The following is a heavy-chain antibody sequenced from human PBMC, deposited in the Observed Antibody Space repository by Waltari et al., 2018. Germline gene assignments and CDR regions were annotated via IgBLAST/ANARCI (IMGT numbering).Heavy chain of an antibody. J-gene: IGHJ6*02. Sequence: QAPGQRLEWMGWINADNANTKYSQNFQGRVAITRDTSASEAYMDLSSLRSEDTAVYYCVRDLPVAGTAYYYGMDVWGQGTTVTVSS. D-gene: IGHD6-19*01. CDR2: INADNANT. CDR3: VRDLPVAGTAYYYGMDV. V-gene: IGHV1-3*01.